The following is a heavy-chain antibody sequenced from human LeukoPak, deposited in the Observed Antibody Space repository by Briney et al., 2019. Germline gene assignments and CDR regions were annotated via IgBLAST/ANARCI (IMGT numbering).Heavy chain of an antibody. CDR2: IKQDGSEK. Sequence: GGSLRLSCAASGFTFSSYWMSWVRQAPGKGLEWVANIKQDGSEKYYVDSVKGRFTISRDNAKNSLYLQMNSLRAEDTAVYYCARGSGYDPLYYLDYWGQGTLVTVSS. D-gene: IGHD5-12*01. CDR3: ARGSGYDPLYYLDY. J-gene: IGHJ4*02. V-gene: IGHV3-7*01. CDR1: GFTFSSYW.